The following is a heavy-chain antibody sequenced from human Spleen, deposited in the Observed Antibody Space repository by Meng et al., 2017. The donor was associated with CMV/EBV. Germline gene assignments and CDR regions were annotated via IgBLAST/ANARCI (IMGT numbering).Heavy chain of an antibody. Sequence: SGASIGSSTDYWGWIRQPPGKGLEWIGSVYYSGSTYYTPSLKSRVTMSVDTSKNQFFLKLISVTAADTAVYYCARQIVVGLNWLDPWGQGTLVTVSS. D-gene: IGHD3-22*01. CDR2: VYYSGST. V-gene: IGHV4-39*07. J-gene: IGHJ5*02. CDR1: GASIGSSTDY. CDR3: ARQIVVGLNWLDP.